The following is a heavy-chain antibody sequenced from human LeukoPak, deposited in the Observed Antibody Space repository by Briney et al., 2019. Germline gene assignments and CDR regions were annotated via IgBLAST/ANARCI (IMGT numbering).Heavy chain of an antibody. CDR2: IKQDGSEK. CDR1: GFTFSRYW. CDR3: ARDGYSSAGDHVHYFYGMDV. V-gene: IGHV3-7*01. D-gene: IGHD4-17*01. J-gene: IGHJ6*02. Sequence: GRSLRLSCAASGFTFSRYWMSWVRQAPGKGLEWVSNIKQDGSEKYYVDSVKGRFTISRDNAKNSLYLQMNSLRAEDTAVYYCARDGYSSAGDHVHYFYGMDVWGQGTTVTVSS.